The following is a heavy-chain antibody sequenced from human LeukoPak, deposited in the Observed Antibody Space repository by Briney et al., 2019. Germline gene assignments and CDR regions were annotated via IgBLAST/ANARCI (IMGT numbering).Heavy chain of an antibody. V-gene: IGHV4-39*01. D-gene: IGHD4-17*01. CDR1: GDSINSRNNF. J-gene: IGHJ4*02. Sequence: SETLSLTCTVSGDSINSRNNFWGWIRQPPGKGLEWIGTIYYSGSTYFNSSLKSRITISVDTSKNQFSLKLNSATAADTAVYYCARQMTTVIYAPFDYWGQGTLVTVSS. CDR3: ARQMTTVIYAPFDY. CDR2: IYYSGST.